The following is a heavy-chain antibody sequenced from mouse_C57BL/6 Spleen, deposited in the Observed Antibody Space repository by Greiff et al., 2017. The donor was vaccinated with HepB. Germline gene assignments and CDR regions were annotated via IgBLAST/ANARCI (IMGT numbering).Heavy chain of an antibody. CDR3: AKQSLSPYDGYSDY. J-gene: IGHJ2*01. V-gene: IGHV2-3*01. CDR2: IWGDGST. Sequence: VKLVESGPGLVAPSQSLSITCTVSGFSLTSYGVSWVRQPPGKGLEWLGVIWGDGSTNDHSALIPRLSISKDNSKSQVVLKLNSLQTDDTATYYCAKQSLSPYDGYSDYWGQGTTLTVSS. CDR1: GFSLTSYG. D-gene: IGHD2-3*01.